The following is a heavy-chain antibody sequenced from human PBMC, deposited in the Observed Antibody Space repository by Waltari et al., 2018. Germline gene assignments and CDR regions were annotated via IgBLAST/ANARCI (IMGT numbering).Heavy chain of an antibody. J-gene: IGHJ1*01. CDR2: ITGSADNT. CDR3: AKVPYDNFWTGYFFFDL. CDR1: GFSSRNFV. D-gene: IGHD3-3*01. V-gene: IGHV3-23*04. Sequence: EVQLVESGGGFVQSGESLRLSCAGSGFSSRNFVMSWVRQAPGKGLEWVSSITGSADNTYDADSVRGRFTISRDNSKNTLYLQMDGLRAEDTAIYYCAKVPYDNFWTGYFFFDLWGQGTLVTVSS.